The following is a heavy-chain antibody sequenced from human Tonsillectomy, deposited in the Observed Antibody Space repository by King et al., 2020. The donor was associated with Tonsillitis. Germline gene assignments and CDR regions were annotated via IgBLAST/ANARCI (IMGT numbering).Heavy chain of an antibody. J-gene: IGHJ4*02. D-gene: IGHD6-19*01. CDR3: ARCPMQYSFDY. CDR1: GDSVTSYY. Sequence: QLQESGPGLMKPSETLSLTCSVSGDSVTSYYWNWIRQPAGKRLEWIGRIYASGSANYNPSLTSRVSMSIDTSKNQFSLRLSSVTAADTAVYYCARCPMQYSFDYWGQGALVTVSS. CDR2: IYASGSA. V-gene: IGHV4-4*07.